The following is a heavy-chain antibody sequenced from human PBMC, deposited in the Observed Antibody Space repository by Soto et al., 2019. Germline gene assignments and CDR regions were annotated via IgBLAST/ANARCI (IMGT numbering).Heavy chain of an antibody. Sequence: QVQLVQSGAEVKKPGSSVKVSCKASGGTFSSFAINWMRQAPGQGLQWMGGIMPILGTPNYAQRFQGRVTITADESTSTSYLELSSLSSEDMAVYYCARGNAMDVWGQGTTVTVSS. D-gene: IGHD2-8*01. CDR1: GGTFSSFA. J-gene: IGHJ6*02. CDR3: ARGNAMDV. CDR2: IMPILGTP. V-gene: IGHV1-69*01.